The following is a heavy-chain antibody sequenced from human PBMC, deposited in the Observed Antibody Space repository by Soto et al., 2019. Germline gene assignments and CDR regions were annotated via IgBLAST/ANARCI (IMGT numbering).Heavy chain of an antibody. Sequence: SETLSLTCTVSGGSISTSPYYWGWIRQPPGKGLEWIGTIYYTGSTYYNPSLKSRDTIPGDTSKNQFSLKLRSVTAPDTAVYYCATTTNHDILTGYYFDYWGQGTLVTVSS. V-gene: IGHV4-39*01. CDR3: ATTTNHDILTGYYFDY. CDR1: GGSISTSPYY. J-gene: IGHJ4*02. D-gene: IGHD3-9*01. CDR2: IYYTGST.